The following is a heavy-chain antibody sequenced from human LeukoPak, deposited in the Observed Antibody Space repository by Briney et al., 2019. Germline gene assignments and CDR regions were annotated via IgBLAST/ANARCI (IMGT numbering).Heavy chain of an antibody. CDR2: IYHSGST. D-gene: IGHD3-16*01. CDR3: AGENGGSNHDVFDI. J-gene: IGHJ3*02. CDR1: GGSFSGYY. V-gene: IGHV4-34*01. Sequence: SETLSLTCAVYGGSFSGYYWSWIRQPPGKGLEWIGSIYHSGSTYYNPSLKSRVTISVDTSKNQFSLKLSSVTAADTAVYYCAGENGGSNHDVFDIGAQGTRVTVSS.